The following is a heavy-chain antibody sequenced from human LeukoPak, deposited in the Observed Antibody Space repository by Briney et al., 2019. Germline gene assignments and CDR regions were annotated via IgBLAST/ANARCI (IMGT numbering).Heavy chain of an antibody. Sequence: PGRSLRLSCAASGFTFTSYDMHWVRQAPGKGLEWVALIWYDGSNKYYADSVKGRFTISRDNSKNTLYLQMNSLRAEDTAVYYCAPGWPQLINYWGQGTLVTVSS. D-gene: IGHD5-24*01. CDR1: GFTFTSYD. J-gene: IGHJ4*02. V-gene: IGHV3-33*01. CDR3: APGWPQLINY. CDR2: IWYDGSNK.